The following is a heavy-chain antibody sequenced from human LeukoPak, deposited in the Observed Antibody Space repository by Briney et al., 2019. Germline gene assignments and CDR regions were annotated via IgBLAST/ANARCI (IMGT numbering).Heavy chain of an antibody. CDR2: IKQDGSEK. D-gene: IGHD3-3*01. J-gene: IGHJ3*02. CDR3: ARAWYYDFWSGYWDAFDI. V-gene: IGHV3-7*01. Sequence: GGSLRLSCAASGFTFSSYWMSWVRQAPGKGLEWVANIKQDGSEKYYVDSVKGRFTISRDNAKNSLYLQMNSLRAEGTAVYYCARAWYYDFWSGYWDAFDIWGQGTMVTVSS. CDR1: GFTFSSYW.